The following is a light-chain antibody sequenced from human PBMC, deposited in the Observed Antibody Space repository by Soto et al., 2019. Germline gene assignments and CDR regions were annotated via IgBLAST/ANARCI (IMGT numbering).Light chain of an antibody. V-gene: IGLV4-69*01. CDR1: SGHSSYA. J-gene: IGLJ2*01. Sequence: QSVLTQSPSASASLRASVKLTCTLSSGHSSYAIAWHQQQPEKGPRYLMKLDSDGSHTKGDAIPDRFSGSSSGDERYLTISILQSEDEADYYCQPWGTGIHVVFGGGTKLTVL. CDR3: QPWGTGIHVV. CDR2: LDSDGSH.